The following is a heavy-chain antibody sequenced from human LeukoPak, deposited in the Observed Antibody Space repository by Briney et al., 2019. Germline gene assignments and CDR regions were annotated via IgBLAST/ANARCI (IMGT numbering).Heavy chain of an antibody. V-gene: IGHV4-30-2*01. CDR2: IYHSGST. D-gene: IGHD6-19*01. CDR1: GGSISSGGYS. CDR3: ARVEYSSGWHIDY. J-gene: IGHJ4*02. Sequence: PSETLSLTCAVSGGSISSGGYSWSWIRQPPGKGLEWIGYIYHSGSTYYNPSLKSRVTISVDRSKNQFSLKLSSVTAADTAVYYCARVEYSSGWHIDYWGQGTLVTVSS.